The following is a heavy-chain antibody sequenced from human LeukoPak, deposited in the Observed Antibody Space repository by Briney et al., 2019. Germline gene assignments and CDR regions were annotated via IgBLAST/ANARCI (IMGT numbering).Heavy chain of an antibody. CDR3: ASRSGHDSSGYREAFDI. Sequence: GGSLRLSCAASGFTFSSYAMSWVRQAPGKGLEWVSAISGSGGSTYYADSVKGRFTIYRDNSKNTLYLQMNSLRAEDTAVYYCASRSGHDSSGYREAFDIWGQGTMVTVSS. CDR1: GFTFSSYA. CDR2: ISGSGGST. J-gene: IGHJ3*02. V-gene: IGHV3-23*01. D-gene: IGHD3-22*01.